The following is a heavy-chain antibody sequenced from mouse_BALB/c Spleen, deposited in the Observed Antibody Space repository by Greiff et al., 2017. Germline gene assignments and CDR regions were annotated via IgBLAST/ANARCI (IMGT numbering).Heavy chain of an antibody. CDR3: VRRDYGGMDY. J-gene: IGHJ4*01. CDR2: IWTGGGT. CDR1: GFSLTSYD. Sequence: QVQLQQSGPGLVAPSQSLSITCTVSGFSLTSYDISWIRQPPGKGLEWLGVIWTGGGTNYNSAFMSRLSISKDNSKSQVFLKMNSLQTDDTAIYYCVRRDYGGMDYWGQGTSVTVSS. D-gene: IGHD2-4*01. V-gene: IGHV2-9-2*01.